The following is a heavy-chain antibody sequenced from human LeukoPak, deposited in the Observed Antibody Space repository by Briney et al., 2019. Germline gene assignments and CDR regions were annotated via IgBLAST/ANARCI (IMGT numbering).Heavy chain of an antibody. CDR2: INPNSGDT. V-gene: IGHV1-2*02. J-gene: IGHJ4*02. CDR1: GYTFTGYY. CDR3: ARGGNYGSGTYTAFDY. Sequence: ASVKVSCKASGYTFTGYYMHWVRQAPGQGLQWMGWINPNSGDTHFPQKFQGRVTMTTDTSITTAYMALSRLRSDDTAVYYCARGGNYGSGTYTAFDYWGQGALVTVSS. D-gene: IGHD3-10*01.